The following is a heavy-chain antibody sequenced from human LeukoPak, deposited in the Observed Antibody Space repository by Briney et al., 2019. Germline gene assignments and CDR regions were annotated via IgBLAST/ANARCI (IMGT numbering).Heavy chain of an antibody. Sequence: SETLSLTCAVYGGSFSGYYWSWIRQPPGKGLEWIGGINHSGSTNYNPSLKSRVTISVDTSKNQFSLMLSSVTTADTAVYYCARARYYDILTGYYRRDWFDPWGQGTLVTVSS. J-gene: IGHJ5*02. CDR2: INHSGST. D-gene: IGHD3-9*01. CDR1: GGSFSGYY. CDR3: ARARYYDILTGYYRRDWFDP. V-gene: IGHV4-34*01.